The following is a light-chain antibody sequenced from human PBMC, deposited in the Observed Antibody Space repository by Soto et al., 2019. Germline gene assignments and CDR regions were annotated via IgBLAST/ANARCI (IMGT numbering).Light chain of an antibody. CDR2: DVS. J-gene: IGLJ1*01. V-gene: IGLV2-14*03. CDR3: SSYTSSSTYV. Sequence: QSALTQPASVSGSPGQSIAISCTGSSSDVGGYNFVSWYQQHSGKAPILMISDVSNRPSGVSDRFSGSKSGNTASLTISGRQAEDEADYFCSSYTSSSTYVFGTGTKLTVL. CDR1: SSDVGGYNF.